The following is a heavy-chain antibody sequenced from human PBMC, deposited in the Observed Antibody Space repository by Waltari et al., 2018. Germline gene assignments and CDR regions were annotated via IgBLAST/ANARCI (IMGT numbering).Heavy chain of an antibody. Sequence: QVQLQQSGPGLVKPSGTLSLTCAVSRGPVTSRNRGVWVRQPTGKGLEWIGESSHTGNTTYNPSLKSRVTISVDESRNQFSLKMTSMTAADSAMYFCARVFRSWYGYFYGLDVWGQGTTVIVSS. CDR2: SSHTGNT. D-gene: IGHD3-10*01. J-gene: IGHJ6*02. CDR3: ARVFRSWYGYFYGLDV. CDR1: RGPVTSRNR. V-gene: IGHV4-4*02.